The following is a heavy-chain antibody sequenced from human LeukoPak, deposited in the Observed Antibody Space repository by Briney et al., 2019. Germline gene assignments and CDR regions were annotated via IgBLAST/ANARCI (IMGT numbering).Heavy chain of an antibody. CDR1: GFTFSSYS. Sequence: GGSLRLSCAASGFTFSSYSMNWVRQAPGKGLEWVSYISSSSTIYYADSVKGRFTISRDNAKNSLYLQMNSLRDEDTAVYYCARVRPGWYFDLWGRGTLVTVSS. CDR3: ARVRPGWYFDL. CDR2: ISSSSTI. J-gene: IGHJ2*01. V-gene: IGHV3-48*02.